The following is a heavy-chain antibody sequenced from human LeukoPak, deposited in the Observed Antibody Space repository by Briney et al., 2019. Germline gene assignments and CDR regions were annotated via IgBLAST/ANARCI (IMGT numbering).Heavy chain of an antibody. CDR3: AKGLYDYALDV. V-gene: IGHV3-23*01. J-gene: IGHJ6*02. Sequence: GGSLRLSCAASGFIFSDHYMDWVRQPPGKGLEWVALIGARDGRTYYADPVKGRFTISRDNFKNTLYLQMNSLRAEDTAIYYCAKGLYDYALDVWGQGTAVTVSS. CDR2: IGARDGRT. CDR1: GFIFSDHY.